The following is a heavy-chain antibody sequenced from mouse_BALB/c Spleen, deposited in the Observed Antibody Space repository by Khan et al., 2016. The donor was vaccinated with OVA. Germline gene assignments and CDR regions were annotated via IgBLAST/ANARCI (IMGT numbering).Heavy chain of an antibody. D-gene: IGHD6-2*01. V-gene: IGHV2-9*02. CDR2: IWAGGST. Sequence: QVQLKESGPGLVAPSQSLSITCTVYGYSLTRYGVHWVRQPPGKGLEWLGLIWAGGSTNYNWALMSRLSISIDNSKSLVFLIMNSPQTDDTALYYCARAKYLASYWGQGTTLTVSS. J-gene: IGHJ2*01. CDR3: ARAKYLASY. CDR1: GYSLTRYG.